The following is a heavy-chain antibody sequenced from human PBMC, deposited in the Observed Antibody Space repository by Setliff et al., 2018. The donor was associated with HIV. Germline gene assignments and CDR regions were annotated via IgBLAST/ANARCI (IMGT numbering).Heavy chain of an antibody. D-gene: IGHD2-15*01. V-gene: IGHV3-66*02. CDR3: ASNFRSGYWYFDL. J-gene: IGHJ2*01. Sequence: GGSLRLSCAASGFTFSSYAMSWVRQAPGKGLEWVSLISNGGSTYYADSVKGRFTISRDDYKNTVYLQMGSLRAEDMAVYYCASNFRSGYWYFDLWGRGTLVTVSS. CDR2: ISNGGST. CDR1: GFTFSSYA.